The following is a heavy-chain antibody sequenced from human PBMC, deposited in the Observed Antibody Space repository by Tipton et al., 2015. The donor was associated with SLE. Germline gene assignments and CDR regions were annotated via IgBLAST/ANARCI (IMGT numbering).Heavy chain of an antibody. CDR3: ARLLVVYAFDI. J-gene: IGHJ3*02. Sequence: TLSLTCTVSGGSISSYYWSWIRQPPGKGLEWIGYIYYSGSTNYNPSLKSRVTISVDTSKNQFSLKLSSVTAADTAVYYCARLLVVYAFDIWGQGTMVTVSS. D-gene: IGHD2-8*02. CDR2: IYYSGST. V-gene: IGHV4-59*01. CDR1: GGSISSYY.